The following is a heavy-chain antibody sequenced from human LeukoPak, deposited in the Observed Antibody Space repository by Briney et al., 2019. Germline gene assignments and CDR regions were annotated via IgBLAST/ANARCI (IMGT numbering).Heavy chain of an antibody. V-gene: IGHV4-31*03. Sequence: SETLSLTCTVSGGSISSGGYYWSWIRQHPGKGLEWIGYIYYSGSTYYNPSLKSRITISVDTSKNQFSLKLSSVTAADTAVYYCARAPKSTYYYDSSGYYYFDYWGQGTLVTVSS. CDR1: GGSISSGGYY. CDR3: ARAPKSTYYYDSSGYYYFDY. D-gene: IGHD3-22*01. CDR2: IYYSGST. J-gene: IGHJ4*02.